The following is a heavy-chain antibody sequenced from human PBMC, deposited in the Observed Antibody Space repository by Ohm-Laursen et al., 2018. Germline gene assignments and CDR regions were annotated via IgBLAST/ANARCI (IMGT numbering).Heavy chain of an antibody. CDR2: IWYDGSNE. V-gene: IGHV3-33*01. CDR3: VREEGGYALYYGMDV. D-gene: IGHD5-12*01. J-gene: IGHJ6*02. Sequence: SLRLSCAASGFTFRSYGMHWVRQGPGKGLEWVAVIWYDGSNEYYADSVKGRFIISRDNSKNTLYLQMNSLGAEDTAMYYCVREEGGYALYYGMDVWGQGTTVTVSS. CDR1: GFTFRSYG.